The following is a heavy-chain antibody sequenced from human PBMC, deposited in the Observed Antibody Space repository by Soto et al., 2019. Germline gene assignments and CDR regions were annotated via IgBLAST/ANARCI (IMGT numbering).Heavy chain of an antibody. CDR3: VSQRTSVLTQAYFDY. CDR2: VYYSGRS. D-gene: IGHD2-8*01. Sequence: SETLSLTCTVSGGSVSNSNYYWCWIRHSPGKGLEWIGSVYYSGRSYSKSSVKSRVTISVDTSKNQFSLNLNSVTASDTAVYYCVSQRTSVLTQAYFDYWGPGALVTVSS. V-gene: IGHV4-39*01. J-gene: IGHJ4*02. CDR1: GGSVSNSNYY.